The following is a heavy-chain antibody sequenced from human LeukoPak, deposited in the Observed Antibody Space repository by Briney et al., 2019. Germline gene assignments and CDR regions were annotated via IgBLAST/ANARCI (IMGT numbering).Heavy chain of an antibody. J-gene: IGHJ3*02. V-gene: IGHV4-34*01. CDR1: GGSFSGYY. D-gene: IGHD6-13*01. CDR2: INHSGST. Sequence: SETLSLTCAVYGGSFSGYYWSWIRQPPGKGLEWIGEINHSGSTNYNPSLKSRVTISVDTSKNQFSLKLSSVTAADTAVYYCARAGYSSSWYDRTDAFDIWGQGTMVTVSS. CDR3: ARAGYSSSWYDRTDAFDI.